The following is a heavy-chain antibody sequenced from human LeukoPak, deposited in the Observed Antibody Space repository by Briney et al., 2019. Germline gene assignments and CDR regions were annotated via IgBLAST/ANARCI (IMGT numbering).Heavy chain of an antibody. CDR3: ASWGDFWSGYYN. Sequence: SETLSLTCTVSGGSISSYYWSWIRQPPGKGLEWIGYIYYSGSTNYNPSLKSRVTISVDTSKNQFSLKLSSVTAADTAVYYCASWGDFWSGYYNWGQGTLVTVSS. V-gene: IGHV4-59*01. D-gene: IGHD3-3*01. J-gene: IGHJ4*02. CDR1: GGSISSYY. CDR2: IYYSGST.